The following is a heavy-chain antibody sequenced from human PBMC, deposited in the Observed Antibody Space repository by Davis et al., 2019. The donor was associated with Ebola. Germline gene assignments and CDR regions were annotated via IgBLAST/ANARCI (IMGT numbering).Heavy chain of an antibody. J-gene: IGHJ6*03. CDR1: GYTFTSYG. Sequence: ASVKVSCKASGYTFTSYGISWVRQAPGQGLEWMGWISAYNGNTNYAQKLQGRVTMTTDTSTSTAYMELRSLRSDDTAVYYCARLSSSWYAYYYYMDVWGKGTTVTVSS. CDR2: ISAYNGNT. CDR3: ARLSSSWYAYYYYMDV. D-gene: IGHD6-13*01. V-gene: IGHV1-18*01.